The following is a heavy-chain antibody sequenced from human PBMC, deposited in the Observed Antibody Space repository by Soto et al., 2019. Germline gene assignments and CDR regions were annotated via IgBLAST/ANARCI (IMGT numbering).Heavy chain of an antibody. J-gene: IGHJ4*02. Sequence: SETLSLTCTVSGGSISSYYWRWIRQPAGKGLEWIGRIYTSGSTNYNPSLKSRVTMSVDTSKNQFSLKLSSVTAADTAVYYCARGRYDILTGYYTGRYFDYWGQGTLVTVSS. CDR1: GGSISSYY. V-gene: IGHV4-4*07. D-gene: IGHD3-9*01. CDR3: ARGRYDILTGYYTGRYFDY. CDR2: IYTSGST.